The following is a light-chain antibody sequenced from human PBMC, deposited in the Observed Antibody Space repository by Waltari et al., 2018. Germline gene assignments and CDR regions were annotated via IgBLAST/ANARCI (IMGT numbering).Light chain of an antibody. Sequence: SSDLTQDPAVSVALGPTVKIRCQGDSLRSFFASWYQQKPGQAPLLVLFAENSRPSGIPDRFSGSSSRDKAYLTITGAQAEDEADYYCKSRDSTGAFVLFGGGTKLTVL. V-gene: IGLV3-19*01. CDR3: KSRDSTGAFVL. CDR2: AEN. J-gene: IGLJ2*01. CDR1: SLRSFF.